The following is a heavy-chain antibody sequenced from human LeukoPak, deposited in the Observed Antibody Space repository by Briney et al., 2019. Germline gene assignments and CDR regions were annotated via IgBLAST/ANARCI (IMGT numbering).Heavy chain of an antibody. D-gene: IGHD1-26*01. CDR3: ARSIFSGSYSFDL. V-gene: IGHV4-39*07. Sequence: SETLSLTCTVSGDSINSSSYSWGWIRQPPGKGLEWLGSIYFSGYIYQSPSQKSRFSISIDRSKNQFSLKLSSVTAADTALYYCARSIFSGSYSFDLWGQGTLVTVSS. CDR1: GDSINSSSYS. J-gene: IGHJ4*02. CDR2: IYFSGYI.